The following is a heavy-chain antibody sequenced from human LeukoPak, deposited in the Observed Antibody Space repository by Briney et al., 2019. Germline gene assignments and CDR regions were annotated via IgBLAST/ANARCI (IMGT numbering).Heavy chain of an antibody. V-gene: IGHV1-2*02. CDR1: GYTFTGYY. J-gene: IGHJ5*02. Sequence: ASVKVSCKASGYTFTGYYMHWVRQAPGQGLEWMGWINPNSGGTNYAQKFQGRVTMTRDTSISPAYMELSRLRSDDTAVYYCARASMVRGVSNWFDPWGQGTLVTVSS. D-gene: IGHD3-10*01. CDR3: ARASMVRGVSNWFDP. CDR2: INPNSGGT.